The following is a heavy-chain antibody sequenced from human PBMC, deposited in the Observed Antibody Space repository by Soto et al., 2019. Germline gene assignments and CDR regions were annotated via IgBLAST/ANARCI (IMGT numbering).Heavy chain of an antibody. J-gene: IGHJ6*02. D-gene: IGHD5-18*01. V-gene: IGHV3-15*01. Sequence: PGGSLRLSCAASGFTFSNAWMSWVRQAPGKGLEWVGRIKSKTDGGTTDYAAPVKGRFTISRDDSKNTLYLQMNSLKTEDTAVYYCTTDWGYSYGNHVYYYYGMDVWGQGTTVTV. CDR3: TTDWGYSYGNHVYYYYGMDV. CDR2: IKSKTDGGTT. CDR1: GFTFSNAW.